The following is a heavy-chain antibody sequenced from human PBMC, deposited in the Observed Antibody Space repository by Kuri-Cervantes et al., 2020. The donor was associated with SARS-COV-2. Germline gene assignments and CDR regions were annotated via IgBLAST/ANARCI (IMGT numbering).Heavy chain of an antibody. Sequence: ASVKVSCKASGYTFTTYGISWVRQAPGQGLEWMGWISASNGNTNYAQSLQGRVTITTYSSTSTAYLELRNLRSGDTAVYYCARAGAEVTSHFDYWGQGTLVTVSS. V-gene: IGHV1-18*01. CDR3: ARAGAEVTSHFDY. D-gene: IGHD2-21*02. CDR2: ISASNGNT. CDR1: GYTFTTYG. J-gene: IGHJ4*02.